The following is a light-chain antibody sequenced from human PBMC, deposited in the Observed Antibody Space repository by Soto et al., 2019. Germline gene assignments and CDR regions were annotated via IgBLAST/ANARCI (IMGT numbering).Light chain of an antibody. J-gene: IGKJ1*01. Sequence: SQRCQSPSTLSASVGDSVTISCRASQSISSWLAWYQQKPGKAPKLLIYQASSLETGVPSRFSGSGSGTEFTLTISTLQPDDFATYYCQQYNTYSTVGQGTKVDIK. CDR1: QSISSW. CDR3: QQYNTYST. CDR2: QAS. V-gene: IGKV1-5*03.